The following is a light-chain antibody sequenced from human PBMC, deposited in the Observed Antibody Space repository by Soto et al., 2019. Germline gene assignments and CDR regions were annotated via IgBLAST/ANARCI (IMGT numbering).Light chain of an antibody. Sequence: QMSLSLATLSASVGDRVTITCRASQSISSWLAWYQQKPGKAPKLLIYDASSLESGVPSRFSGSGSGTEFTLTISSLQPDDFATYYCQQYNSYSGTFGQGTKVDIK. CDR3: QQYNSYSGT. V-gene: IGKV1-5*01. J-gene: IGKJ1*01. CDR2: DAS. CDR1: QSISSW.